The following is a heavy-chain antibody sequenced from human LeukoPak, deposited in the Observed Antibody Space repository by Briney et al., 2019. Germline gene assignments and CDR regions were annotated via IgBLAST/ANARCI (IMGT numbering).Heavy chain of an antibody. J-gene: IGHJ6*02. V-gene: IGHV4-31*03. CDR1: GGSISSGGYY. CDR2: IYYSGST. Sequence: SETLSLTCTVSGGSISSGGYYWSWIRQHPGKGLEWIGYIYYSGSTYYNPSLKSRVTISVDTSKNQFSLKLSSVTAADTAVYYCARLSLPKVGRLDVWGQGTTVTVSS. D-gene: IGHD3-10*01. CDR3: ARLSLPKVGRLDV.